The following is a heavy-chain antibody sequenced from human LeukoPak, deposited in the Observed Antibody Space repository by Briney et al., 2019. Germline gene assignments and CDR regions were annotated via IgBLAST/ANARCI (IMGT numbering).Heavy chain of an antibody. V-gene: IGHV4-61*01. D-gene: IGHD3-9*01. CDR1: GYSISSGYY. CDR2: VYYSGSA. Sequence: SETLSLTCTVSGYSISSGYYWGWIRQPPGKGLEWIGYVYYSGSANYNPSLKSRVTISADASKNQFSLRLSSVTAADTAVYYCARRARYFDWRDNWGQGILVTVSS. J-gene: IGHJ4*02. CDR3: ARRARYFDWRDN.